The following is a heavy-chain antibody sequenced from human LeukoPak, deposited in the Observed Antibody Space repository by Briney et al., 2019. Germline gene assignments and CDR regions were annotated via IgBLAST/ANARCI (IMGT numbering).Heavy chain of an antibody. CDR2: IIPIFGTA. D-gene: IGHD6-6*01. CDR1: GGTFSSYA. J-gene: IGHJ4*02. CDR3: ARAIAARPVPFDY. V-gene: IGHV1-69*13. Sequence: SVKVSCKASGGTFSSYAISWVRQAPGQGLEWMGGIIPIFGTANYAQKFQGRVTITADESTSTAYMELSSLRSEDTAVYYCARAIAARPVPFDYWGQGTLVTVSS.